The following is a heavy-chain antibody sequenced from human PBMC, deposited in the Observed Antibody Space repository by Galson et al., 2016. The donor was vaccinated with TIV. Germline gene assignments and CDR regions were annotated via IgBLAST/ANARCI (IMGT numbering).Heavy chain of an antibody. Sequence: SLRLSCAASGFTFDDYDMSWVRQAPGKGLEWVSGINRNGGHTAYADSVKGRFTISRDNTKNSLYLQMNSLRAEDTAFYFCARDEMTTISGHPDNWGQGTLVTVSS. CDR3: ARDEMTTISGHPDN. CDR2: INRNGGHT. V-gene: IGHV3-20*04. CDR1: GFTFDDYD. D-gene: IGHD5-24*01. J-gene: IGHJ4*02.